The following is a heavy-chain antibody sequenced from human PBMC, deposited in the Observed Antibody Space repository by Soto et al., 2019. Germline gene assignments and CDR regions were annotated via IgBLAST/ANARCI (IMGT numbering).Heavy chain of an antibody. CDR2: ISYDGSNK. CDR3: ARAGGGYCSGGSCSFAY. CDR1: GFTFSSYA. V-gene: IGHV3-30-3*01. J-gene: IGHJ4*02. D-gene: IGHD2-15*01. Sequence: QVQLVESGGGVVQPGRSLRLSCAASGFTFSSYAMHWVRQAPGKGLEWVAVISYDGSNKYYADSVKGRFTISRDNSKNTLYLQMNSLRAEDTAVYYCARAGGGYCSGGSCSFAYWGQGTLVTVSS.